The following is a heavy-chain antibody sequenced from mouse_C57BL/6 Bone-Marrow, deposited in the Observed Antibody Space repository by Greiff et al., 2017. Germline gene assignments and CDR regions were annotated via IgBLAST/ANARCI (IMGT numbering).Heavy chain of an antibody. CDR3: ARSGANWDFDY. V-gene: IGHV5-4*03. D-gene: IGHD4-1*01. Sequence: EVKVVESGGGLVKPGGSLKLSCAASGFTFSSYAMSWVRQTPAKRLEWVATISDGGSYTYYPDNVKGRFTISRDNAKNNLYLQMSHLKSEDTAMYYCARSGANWDFDYWGQGTTLTVSS. J-gene: IGHJ2*01. CDR2: ISDGGSYT. CDR1: GFTFSSYA.